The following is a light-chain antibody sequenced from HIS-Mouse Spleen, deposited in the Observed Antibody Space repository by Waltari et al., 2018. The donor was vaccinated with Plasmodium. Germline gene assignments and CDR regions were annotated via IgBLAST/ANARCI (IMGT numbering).Light chain of an antibody. V-gene: IGKV1-5*03. CDR2: TAS. J-gene: IGKJ4*01. CDR1: QSISSW. CDR3: QQYNSYSGT. Sequence: DIQMTQSPSTLSASVGDRVTITCRASQSISSWLAWYQQKPGKAPKLLIYTASSLESGVPSRFSGSGSGTEFTLTISSLQPDDFATYYCQQYNSYSGTFGGGTKVEIK.